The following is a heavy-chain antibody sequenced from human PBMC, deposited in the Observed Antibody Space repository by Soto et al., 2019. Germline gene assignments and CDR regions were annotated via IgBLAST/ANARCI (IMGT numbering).Heavy chain of an antibody. CDR1: VGTFSSYA. CDR3: ARDDYRNSRVGPAQWYFDL. V-gene: IGHV1-69*12. J-gene: IGHJ2*01. Sequence: QVQLVQSGAEVKKPGSSVKVSCKASVGTFSSYAISWVRQAPGQGLEWMGGIIPIFGTANYAQKFQGRVTITAYESTSTAYMELSRLRSEHTAVYYCARDDYRNSRVGPAQWYFDLCGRGTLVTVSS. CDR2: IIPIFGTA. D-gene: IGHD4-4*01.